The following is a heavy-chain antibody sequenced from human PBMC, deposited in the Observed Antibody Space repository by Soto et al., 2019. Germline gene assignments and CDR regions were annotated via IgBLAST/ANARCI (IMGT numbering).Heavy chain of an antibody. Sequence: QVQLVESGGGVVRPGRSLRLTCAASGVTVRNYGMHWVRQAPGKGLEWVSVISNDGSDKYYADSMKGRFIISRDNAENTLFLNMNSLKPEDTAVYYCAKENQHLVHDYWGQGTLVTVSS. CDR1: GVTVRNYG. J-gene: IGHJ4*02. CDR3: AKENQHLVHDY. D-gene: IGHD6-13*01. V-gene: IGHV3-30*18. CDR2: ISNDGSDK.